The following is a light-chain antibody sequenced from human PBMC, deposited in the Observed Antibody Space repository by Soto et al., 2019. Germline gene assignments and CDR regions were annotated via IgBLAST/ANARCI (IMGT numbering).Light chain of an antibody. CDR2: AAS. V-gene: IGKV1-33*01. Sequence: DIQMTQSPSSLSASVGDRVTITCQATQAIKNYLSWYQQKPGKAPKLLIYAASTLETGVPSRFIGSGSGTDFTLTITSLQPEDIATYFCQQYDDRPLTFGGGTKVEIK. CDR1: QAIKNY. CDR3: QQYDDRPLT. J-gene: IGKJ4*01.